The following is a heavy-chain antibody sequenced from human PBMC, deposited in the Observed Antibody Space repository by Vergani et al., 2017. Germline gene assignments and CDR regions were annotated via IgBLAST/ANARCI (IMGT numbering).Heavy chain of an antibody. V-gene: IGHV1-69-2*01. CDR2: VDPEDGKT. CDR3: ATQPPLQDF. CDR1: GYSFSSSY. J-gene: IGHJ4*02. Sequence: EVQLGQSGTVVKKPGATVRISCKVEGYSFSSSYMHWLRQAPGKGLEWMGLVDPEDGKTTYAEKFQGRINITADTSTDTAYMDLSSLTSQDTAVYYCATQPPLQDFWGQGTLVSVSS.